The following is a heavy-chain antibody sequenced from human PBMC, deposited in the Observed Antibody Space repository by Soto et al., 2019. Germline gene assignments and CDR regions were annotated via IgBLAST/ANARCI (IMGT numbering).Heavy chain of an antibody. CDR1: GFTFSSYG. Sequence: QVQLVESGGGVVQPGRSLRLSCAASGFTFSSYGMHWVRQAPGKGLEWVEIISYDGSNKYYADSVKGRFTISRDNSKNTLYLQMNSLRAEDTAVYYCAKDQSRIAVAGPLDSWGQGTLVTVS. CDR3: AKDQSRIAVAGPLDS. D-gene: IGHD6-19*01. J-gene: IGHJ4*02. CDR2: ISYDGSNK. V-gene: IGHV3-30*18.